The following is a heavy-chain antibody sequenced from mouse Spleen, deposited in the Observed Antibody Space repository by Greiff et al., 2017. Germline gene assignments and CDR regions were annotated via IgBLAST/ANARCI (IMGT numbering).Heavy chain of an antibody. CDR2: ISYDGSN. D-gene: IGHD2-5*01. Sequence: EVKLQESGPGLVKPSQSLSLTCSVTGYSITSGYYWNWIRQFPGNKLEWMGYISYDGSNNYNPSLKNRISITRDTSKNQFFLKLNSVTTEDTATYYCARAHSNYVGYFDVWGAGTTVTVSS. J-gene: IGHJ1*01. CDR3: ARAHSNYVGYFDV. CDR1: GYSITSGYY. V-gene: IGHV3-6*01.